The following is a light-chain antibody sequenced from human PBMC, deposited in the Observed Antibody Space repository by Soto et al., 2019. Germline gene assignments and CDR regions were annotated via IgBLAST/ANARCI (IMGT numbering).Light chain of an antibody. CDR3: QQRSNWPPR. CDR1: QSVSSY. V-gene: IGKV3-11*01. J-gene: IGKJ3*01. CDR2: DAS. Sequence: IVLTQSPATLSLSLGERATLSCRASQSVSSYLVWYQQKPGQAPRLLIYDASNRATGIPARFSGSGSGTDFTLTISSLEPADFAVYYCQQRSNWPPRFGPGTRWIS.